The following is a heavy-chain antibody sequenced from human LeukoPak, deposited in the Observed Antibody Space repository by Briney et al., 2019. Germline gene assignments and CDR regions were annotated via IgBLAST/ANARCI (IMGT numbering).Heavy chain of an antibody. Sequence: GSLRLSCTVSGFTVSSNSMSWIRQPPGKGLEWIGYIYYNGSTNYNPSLKSRVTISVDTSKNQFSLKLSSVTAADTAVYYCARNLWGSYRSSYYYFYMDVWGKGTTVTISS. CDR1: GFTVSSNS. CDR2: IYYNGST. D-gene: IGHD3-16*02. V-gene: IGHV4-59*02. J-gene: IGHJ6*03. CDR3: ARNLWGSYRSSYYYFYMDV.